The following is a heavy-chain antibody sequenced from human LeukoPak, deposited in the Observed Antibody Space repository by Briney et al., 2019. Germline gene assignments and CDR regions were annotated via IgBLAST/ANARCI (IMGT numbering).Heavy chain of an antibody. CDR3: AKDVWAVPGYFDY. Sequence: GGSLRLSFAASGCPFHNYAVSWVRQAPGQGREWVSAIDGGGGSKYYADSVKGRFTISKDNSKSTLYLQMHSLRAEDTAVYYCAKDVWAVPGYFDYWGQGTLVTVSS. CDR1: GCPFHNYA. D-gene: IGHD6-19*01. V-gene: IGHV3-23*01. CDR2: IDGGGGSK. J-gene: IGHJ4*02.